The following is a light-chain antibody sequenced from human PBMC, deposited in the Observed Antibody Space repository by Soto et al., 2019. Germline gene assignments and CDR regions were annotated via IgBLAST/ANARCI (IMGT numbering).Light chain of an antibody. Sequence: QSALTQPASVSGSPGQSITISCTGTSGDIGSYNRVSWYQHHPCKAPKLIIYEVTDRPSGVSNRFSGSKSGNTASLTISGLQAEDEAEYYCSSYTNINTRACVFGTGTKVT. J-gene: IGLJ1*01. CDR2: EVT. CDR1: SGDIGSYNR. CDR3: SSYTNINTRACV. V-gene: IGLV2-14*01.